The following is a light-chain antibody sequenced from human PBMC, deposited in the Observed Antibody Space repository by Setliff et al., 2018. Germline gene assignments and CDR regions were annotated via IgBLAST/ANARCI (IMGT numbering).Light chain of an antibody. CDR3: SSYAGSNTPYG. Sequence: QSVLTQPPSASGSPGQSVTISCTGTSSDVGGYNYVSWYQQHPGKAPKLMIYEVSKRPSGVPDRFSGSKSGNTASLTVSGLQAEDVADYYCSSYAGSNTPYGFGTGTKVTVL. J-gene: IGLJ1*01. CDR1: SSDVGGYNY. V-gene: IGLV2-8*01. CDR2: EVS.